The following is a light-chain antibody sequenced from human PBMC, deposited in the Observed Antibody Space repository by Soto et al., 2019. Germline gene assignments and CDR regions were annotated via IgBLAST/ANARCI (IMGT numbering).Light chain of an antibody. CDR1: QSLVYSDGNTY. CDR2: KVS. V-gene: IGKV2-30*01. J-gene: IGKJ4*01. CDR3: MQGTHWPLLT. Sequence: DVVMTQSPLSLPVTLGQPAYISCRSIQSLVYSDGNTYLNWFQQRPGQSQRRIIYKVSNRDSGVPDRFSGSVSGTDFTLKISRVEAEDVGVYYGMQGTHWPLLTFCGGTKGDIK.